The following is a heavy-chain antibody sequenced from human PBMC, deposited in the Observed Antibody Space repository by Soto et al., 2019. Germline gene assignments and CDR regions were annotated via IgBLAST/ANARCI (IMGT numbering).Heavy chain of an antibody. D-gene: IGHD6-6*01. CDR2: ISYDGSNK. V-gene: IGHV3-30*18. J-gene: IGHJ4*02. Sequence: PGGSLRLSCAASGFTFSSYGMHWVRQAPGKGLEWVAVISYDGSNKYYADSVKGRFTISRDNSKNTLYLQMNSLRAEDTAVYYCAKDEYSSSLGFDYWGQGTLVTV. CDR3: AKDEYSSSLGFDY. CDR1: GFTFSSYG.